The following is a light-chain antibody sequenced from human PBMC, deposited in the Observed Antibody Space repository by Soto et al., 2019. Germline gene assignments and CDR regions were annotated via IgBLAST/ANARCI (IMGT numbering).Light chain of an antibody. CDR3: QQYDGN. J-gene: IGKJ3*01. CDR2: DAS. V-gene: IGKV1-5*01. CDR1: QNINNW. Sequence: TQMTQSPSTLSAYMGDRVTLTCRASQNINNWLAWYQQKPGKAPKVLIYDASSLESGVPSRFSGSGSGTEFTLTISSLQPDDFATYYCQQYDGNFGPGTKVDIK.